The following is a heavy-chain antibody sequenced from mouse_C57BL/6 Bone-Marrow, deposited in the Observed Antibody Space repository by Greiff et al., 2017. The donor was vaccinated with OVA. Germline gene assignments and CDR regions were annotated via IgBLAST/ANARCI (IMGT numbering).Heavy chain of an antibody. J-gene: IGHJ3*01. V-gene: IGHV1-55*01. D-gene: IGHD1-1*01. Sequence: VQLQQPGAELVKPGASVKMSCKASGYTFTSYWITWVKQRPGQGLEWIGDIYPGSGSTNYNEKFKSKATLTVDTSSSTAYMQLSSLTSEDSAVYYCARSLITTVVARAYWGQGTLVTVSA. CDR2: IYPGSGST. CDR1: GYTFTSYW. CDR3: ARSLITTVVARAY.